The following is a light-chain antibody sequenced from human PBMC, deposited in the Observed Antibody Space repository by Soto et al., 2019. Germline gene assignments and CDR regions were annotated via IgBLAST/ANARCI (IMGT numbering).Light chain of an antibody. V-gene: IGKV3-20*01. CDR1: QSVSSSY. CDR3: QQNDGSPRT. J-gene: IGKJ1*01. Sequence: EIVLTQSPGTLSLSPGERATLSCRASQSVSSSYLAWYQQKPGQAPRLLIYGASSRATGIPDRFSGSGSGTDFTLTISRLEPEDFAIYYCQQNDGSPRTFGQGTKVDIK. CDR2: GAS.